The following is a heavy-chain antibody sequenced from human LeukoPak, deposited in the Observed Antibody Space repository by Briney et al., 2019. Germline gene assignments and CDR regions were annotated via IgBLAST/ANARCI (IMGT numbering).Heavy chain of an antibody. CDR2: IYTSGST. D-gene: IGHD7-27*01. CDR1: GGSISSGSYY. CDR3: EQDLWGSHFDY. V-gene: IGHV4-61*02. Sequence: SQTLSLTCTVSGGSISSGSYYWSWIRQPAGKGLEWIGRIYTSGSTNYNPSLKSRVTISVDTSKNQFSLKLSSVTAADTAVYYCEQDLWGSHFDYWGQGTLVTVSS. J-gene: IGHJ4*02.